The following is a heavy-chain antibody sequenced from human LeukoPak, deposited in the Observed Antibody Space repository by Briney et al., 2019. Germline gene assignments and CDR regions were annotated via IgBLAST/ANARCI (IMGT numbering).Heavy chain of an antibody. CDR2: IYSGGRT. Sequence: GGSLRLSCAASGLTVSSNHMSWVRQAPGKGLEWVSVIYSGGRTYYADSVKGRFTISRDNSRNTLYLQMNSLRAEDTAVYYCARGLGRELDGAFDIWGQGTMVTVSS. J-gene: IGHJ3*02. D-gene: IGHD3-10*01. V-gene: IGHV3-53*01. CDR3: ARGLGRELDGAFDI. CDR1: GLTVSSNH.